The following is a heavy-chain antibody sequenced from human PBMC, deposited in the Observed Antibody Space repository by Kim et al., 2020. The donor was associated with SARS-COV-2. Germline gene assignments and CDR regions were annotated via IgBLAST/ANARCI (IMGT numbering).Heavy chain of an antibody. CDR3: AKGVGFYGSGFVMDV. V-gene: IGHV3-30*18. Sequence: GGSLRLSCAASGFTFSSYGMHWVRQAPGKGLEWVAVISYDGSNKYYADSVKGRFTISRDNSKNTLYLQMNSLRAEDTAVYYCAKGVGFYGSGFVMDVWGQGTTVTVSS. D-gene: IGHD3-10*01. CDR1: GFTFSSYG. J-gene: IGHJ6*02. CDR2: ISYDGSNK.